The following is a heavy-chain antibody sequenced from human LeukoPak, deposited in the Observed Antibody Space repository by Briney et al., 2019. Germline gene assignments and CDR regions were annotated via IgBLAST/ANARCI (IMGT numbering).Heavy chain of an antibody. D-gene: IGHD3-22*01. CDR1: GGSISSYD. J-gene: IGHJ4*03. CDR2: IYYSGST. CDR3: ATRHTYYYNSSGRGDFDI. V-gene: IGHV4-59*08. Sequence: PSETLSLTCTVSGGSISSYDWSWIRQPPGKGREWIGYIYYSGSTNYNPSLKSRVTISLYTPKNQFSLKLSSLTPADPAVYYCATRHTYYYNSSGRGDFDIWGQETLVTVSS.